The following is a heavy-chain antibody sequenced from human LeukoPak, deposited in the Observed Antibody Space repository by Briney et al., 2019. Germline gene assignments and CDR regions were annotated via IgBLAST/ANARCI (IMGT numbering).Heavy chain of an antibody. J-gene: IGHJ4*02. D-gene: IGHD6-19*01. CDR2: ISSYGGST. Sequence: ETGGSLRLSCAASGFTFSSYAMHWVRQAPGKGLEYVSAISSYGGSTYYANSVKGRFTISRDNAKNSLYLQMNSLRAEDTAVYYCARVSYSWLALHVYFDYWGQGTLVTVSS. CDR1: GFTFSSYA. CDR3: ARVSYSWLALHVYFDY. V-gene: IGHV3-64*01.